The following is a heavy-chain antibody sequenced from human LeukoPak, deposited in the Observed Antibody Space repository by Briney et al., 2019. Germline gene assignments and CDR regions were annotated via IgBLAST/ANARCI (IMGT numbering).Heavy chain of an antibody. Sequence: PGRSLRLSCAASGFTFSSYAIHWVRQAQGKGLEWVAVISYDGTYKYYADSVKGRFNISRDNSKNTLYLQMNSLRAEDTAVYYCAKDTAFFGVEYYYYYMDVWGKGTTVTVSS. CDR3: AKDTAFFGVEYYYYYMDV. CDR2: ISYDGTYK. J-gene: IGHJ6*03. V-gene: IGHV3-30-3*01. D-gene: IGHD3-3*01. CDR1: GFTFSSYA.